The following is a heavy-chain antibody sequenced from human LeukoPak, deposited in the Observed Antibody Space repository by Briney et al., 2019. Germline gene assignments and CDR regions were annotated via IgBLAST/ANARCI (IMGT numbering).Heavy chain of an antibody. J-gene: IGHJ3*02. D-gene: IGHD2-15*01. CDR3: ARDCSGGSCYGAFDI. Sequence: SETLSLTCTVSGGSISSGDYYWRWIRQPPGKGLEWIAYIYDSGSTYYNPSLKSRITISVDTSENRFSLKLSSVTATDTAVYYCARDCSGGSCYGAFDIWGQGTMVTVSS. V-gene: IGHV4-30-4*01. CDR2: IYDSGST. CDR1: GGSISSGDYY.